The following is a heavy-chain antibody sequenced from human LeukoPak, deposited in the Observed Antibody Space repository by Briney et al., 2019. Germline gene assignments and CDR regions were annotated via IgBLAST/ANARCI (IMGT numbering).Heavy chain of an antibody. V-gene: IGHV4-39*01. CDR2: LYYGANT. J-gene: IGHJ4*02. CDR1: GGSMSSSLYY. D-gene: IGHD3-3*01. Sequence: SETLSLTCSVFGGSMSSSLYYSGWIRHPPRNGLEWVGSLYYGANTSYHPSIKSRLTIYVGPSTNSLSLKLRSVTHAHTALYFCTGGQALDWLSKFFDTWGQGSLVIVSS. CDR3: TGGQALDWLSKFFDT.